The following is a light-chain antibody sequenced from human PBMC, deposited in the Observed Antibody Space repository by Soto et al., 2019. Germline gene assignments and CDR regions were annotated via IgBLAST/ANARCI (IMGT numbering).Light chain of an antibody. CDR2: DAS. J-gene: IGKJ1*01. CDR1: QSVSSY. CDR3: QQRSNWPRT. V-gene: IGKV3-11*01. Sequence: EIVLTQSPATLSLSLGERATLSCRASQSVSSYLAWYQQKPGQAPRLLIYDASNRATGIPARFSGSGSGTDFTLTISSLEPEDFAVYYCQQRSNWPRTFGQGTTVKIK.